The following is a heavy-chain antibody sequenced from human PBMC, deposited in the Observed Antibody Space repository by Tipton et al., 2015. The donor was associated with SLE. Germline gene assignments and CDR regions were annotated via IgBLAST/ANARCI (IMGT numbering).Heavy chain of an antibody. CDR3: ARDRDYYDSSGLLLEGFDV. D-gene: IGHD3-22*01. Sequence: TLSLTCTVSGASLSSYYWSWIRQPAGKGLEWIGRIYGSGSTIYNPSLKSRVTISVDTSKNHFSLKLSSVTAADTAVYYCARDRDYYDSSGLLLEGFDVWGQGTMVTVSS. CDR1: GASLSSYY. V-gene: IGHV4-4*07. CDR2: IYGSGST. J-gene: IGHJ3*01.